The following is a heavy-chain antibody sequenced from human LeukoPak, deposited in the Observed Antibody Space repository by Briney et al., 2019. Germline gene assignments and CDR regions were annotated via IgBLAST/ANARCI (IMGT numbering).Heavy chain of an antibody. CDR1: GFTFSSYG. CDR2: IRYDGSNK. D-gene: IGHD2-2*01. CDR3: AKDYCSSTSCYFDY. V-gene: IGHV3-30*02. J-gene: IGHJ4*02. Sequence: GGSLRLSCAASGFTFSSYGMHWVRQAPGKGLEWVAFIRYDGSNKHYADSVKGRFTISRDNSKNTPYLQMNSLRAEDTAVYYCAKDYCSSTSCYFDYWGQGTLVTVSS.